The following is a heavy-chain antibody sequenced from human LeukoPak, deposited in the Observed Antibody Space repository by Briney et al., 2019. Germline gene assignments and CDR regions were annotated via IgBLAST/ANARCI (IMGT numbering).Heavy chain of an antibody. CDR1: GVSITSYY. CDR3: ARGGGNCSGGSCYDY. D-gene: IGHD2-15*01. V-gene: IGHV4-59*01. Sequence: PSETLSLTCTVSGVSITSYYWGWIRRPPGKGLEWIGYIYYSGSTNYNPSLKSRVTISVDTSKNQFFLKLSSVTAADTAVYYCARGGGNCSGGSCYDYWGQGTLVTVSS. CDR2: IYYSGST. J-gene: IGHJ4*02.